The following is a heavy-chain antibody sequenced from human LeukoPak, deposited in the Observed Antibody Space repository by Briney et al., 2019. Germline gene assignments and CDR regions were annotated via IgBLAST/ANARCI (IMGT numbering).Heavy chain of an antibody. V-gene: IGHV4-34*01. CDR1: GGSFSGYY. J-gene: IGHJ6*04. CDR3: ARIRGAILTGYYYYYGMDV. CDR2: INHSGST. D-gene: IGHD3-9*01. Sequence: SETLSLTCAVYGGSFSGYYWSWIRQPPGKGLEWIGEINHSGSTNYNPSLKSRVTISVDTSKNQFSLKLSSVTAADTAVYYCARIRGAILTGYYYYYGMDVWGKGTTVTVSS.